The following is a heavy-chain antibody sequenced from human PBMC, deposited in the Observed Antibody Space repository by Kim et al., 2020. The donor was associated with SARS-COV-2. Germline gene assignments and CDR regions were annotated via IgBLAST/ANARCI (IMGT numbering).Heavy chain of an antibody. CDR1: GFTLSSYG. V-gene: IGHV3-30*12. Sequence: GGSLRLSCATSGFTLSSYGIHWVRQAPGKGLEWVSFISHDGSNTYYADSVKGRITVSRDDSKNTVYLQMNTARGEDTAVYYCVRPSGPYDYIWGGYPDYWGQGTLVIVSS. J-gene: IGHJ4*02. D-gene: IGHD3-16*01. CDR3: VRPSGPYDYIWGGYPDY. CDR2: ISHDGSNT.